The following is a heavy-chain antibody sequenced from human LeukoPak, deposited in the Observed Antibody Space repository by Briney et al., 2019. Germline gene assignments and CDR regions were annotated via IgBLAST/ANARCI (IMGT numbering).Heavy chain of an antibody. V-gene: IGHV5-51*01. CDR1: GYSFTSYW. D-gene: IGHD2-15*01. Sequence: GESLKISCKGSGYSFTSYWIGWVRQMPGKGLEWMGIIYPGDSDTRYSPSFQGQVTISADKSISTAYLQWSSLKASDTAMYYCARATYCSGGSCYSGGWYFDLWGRGTLVTVSS. CDR3: ARATYCSGGSCYSGGWYFDL. J-gene: IGHJ2*01. CDR2: IYPGDSDT.